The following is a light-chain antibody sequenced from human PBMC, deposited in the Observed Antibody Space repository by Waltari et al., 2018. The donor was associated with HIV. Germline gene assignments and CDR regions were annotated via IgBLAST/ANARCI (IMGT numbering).Light chain of an antibody. CDR1: QSLIYTDGNTY. J-gene: IGKJ1*01. CDR3: MQSTHWPGT. CDR2: KIS. Sequence: EAVLTQSPVSLSVALGRPASISCRSSQSLIYTDGNTYLNWFHQRLGQSPRRLIYKISNRDSGVPDRFSGSGSVTEFTLHISRVEAEDVGIFYCMQSTHWPGTFGQGTKVEIQ. V-gene: IGKV2-30*01.